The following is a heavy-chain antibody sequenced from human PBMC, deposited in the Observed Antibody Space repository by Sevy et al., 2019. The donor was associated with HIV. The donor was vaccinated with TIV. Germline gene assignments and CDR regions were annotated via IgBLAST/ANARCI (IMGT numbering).Heavy chain of an antibody. CDR1: GFSFNNHW. CDR2: IKHDGSEK. V-gene: IGHV3-7*01. CDR3: ARLPTGLQSFNYLLSTYFDS. D-gene: IGHD3-9*01. Sequence: GGSLRLSCAASGFSFNNHWMSWVRQAPEKGLEWVANIKHDGSEKYYADSLEGRFSVSRDNAKNSLFLQINGLRVEDTAVYFCARLPTGLQSFNYLLSTYFDSWGQGTLVTVSS. J-gene: IGHJ4*02.